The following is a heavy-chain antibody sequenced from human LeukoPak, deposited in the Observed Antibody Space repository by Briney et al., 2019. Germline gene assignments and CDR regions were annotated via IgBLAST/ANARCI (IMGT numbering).Heavy chain of an antibody. J-gene: IGHJ4*02. Sequence: GASVKVSCKASGGTFSTYAISWVRQAPGQGLEWMGGIIPIFGTANYAQKFQGRVTITADESTSTVYMELSSLRSEDTAVYYCATRAVTMVRGVLDYWGQGTLVTVSS. D-gene: IGHD3-10*01. CDR1: GGTFSTYA. V-gene: IGHV1-69*01. CDR3: ATRAVTMVRGVLDY. CDR2: IIPIFGTA.